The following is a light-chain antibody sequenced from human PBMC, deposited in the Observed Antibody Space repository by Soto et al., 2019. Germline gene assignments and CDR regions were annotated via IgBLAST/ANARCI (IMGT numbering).Light chain of an antibody. Sequence: DIQMTQSPSTLSGSVGDRVTITCRASQTISSWLAWYQQKPGKAPKLLIYKASTLKSGVPSRFSGSGSLKGWGLTISSLQPADFATYYCQQSNSYLEAVGQRAKGDIK. CDR3: QQSNSYLEA. V-gene: IGKV1-5*03. CDR1: QTISSW. CDR2: KAS. J-gene: IGKJ1*01.